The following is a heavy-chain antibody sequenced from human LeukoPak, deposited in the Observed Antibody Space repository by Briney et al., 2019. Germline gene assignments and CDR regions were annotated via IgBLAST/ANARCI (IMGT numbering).Heavy chain of an antibody. D-gene: IGHD3-22*01. V-gene: IGHV3-23*01. CDR3: AGHDYDSSGHTSRYNWFDP. Sequence: GGSLRLSCAASGFTFSTFAMSWVRRAPGKGLEWFSAISSSGGATYYADSVKGRFSISRANSKNTLYLQSNSLRAEATAVYYCAGHDYDSSGHTSRYNWFDPWGQGTLVTVSS. CDR2: ISSSGGAT. CDR1: GFTFSTFA. J-gene: IGHJ5*02.